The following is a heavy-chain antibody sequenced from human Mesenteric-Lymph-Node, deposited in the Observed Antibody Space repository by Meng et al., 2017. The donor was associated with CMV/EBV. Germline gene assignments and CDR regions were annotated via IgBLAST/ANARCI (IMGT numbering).Heavy chain of an antibody. Sequence: GESLKISCAASGFTFSSYWMTWVRQAPGKGLEWLANIKQDGSEKNYVDSVKGRFTISRDNAKNSLYLQMNSLRAEDTAFYYCAKDFSSGWSTFDLWGRGTLVTVSS. D-gene: IGHD6-19*01. J-gene: IGHJ2*01. CDR1: GFTFSSYW. CDR3: AKDFSSGWSTFDL. V-gene: IGHV3-7*03. CDR2: IKQDGSEK.